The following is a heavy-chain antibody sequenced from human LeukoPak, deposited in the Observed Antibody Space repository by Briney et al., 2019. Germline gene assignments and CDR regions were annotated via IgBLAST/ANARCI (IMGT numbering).Heavy chain of an antibody. J-gene: IGHJ5*02. CDR1: GGSVSSGTYY. CDR2: IYTSGST. CDR3: ARDRCSSTSCYPNWFDP. V-gene: IGHV4-61*02. Sequence: SQTLSLTCTVSGGSVSSGTYYWTWIRQPAGKGLEWIGRIYTSGSTNYNPSLKSRVTMSVDTSKNQFSLKLSSVTAADTAVYYCARDRCSSTSCYPNWFDPWGQGTLVTVSS. D-gene: IGHD2-2*01.